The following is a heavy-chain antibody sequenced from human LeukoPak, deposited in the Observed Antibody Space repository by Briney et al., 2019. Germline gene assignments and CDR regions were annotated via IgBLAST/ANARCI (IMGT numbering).Heavy chain of an antibody. D-gene: IGHD5-12*01. CDR1: GYTFTGYY. J-gene: IGHJ3*02. CDR3: ARRGSGYDFYAFDI. Sequence: ASVKVSCKASGYTFTGYYMHWVRQAPGQGLEWMGWINPNSGGTNYAQKFQGRVTMTRDTSISTAYMELSRLRSDDTAVYYCARRGSGYDFYAFDIWGQGTMVTVSS. CDR2: INPNSGGT. V-gene: IGHV1-2*02.